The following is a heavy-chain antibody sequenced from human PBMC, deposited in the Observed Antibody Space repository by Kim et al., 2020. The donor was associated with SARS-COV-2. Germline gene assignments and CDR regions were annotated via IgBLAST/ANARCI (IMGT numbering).Heavy chain of an antibody. CDR3: ARHYGSSSSNFDY. V-gene: IGHV5-51*01. D-gene: IGHD6-6*01. Sequence: YSPSFQGQVTSSADTSISTAYLQWSSLKASDTAMYYCARHYGSSSSNFDYWGQGTLVTVSS. J-gene: IGHJ4*02.